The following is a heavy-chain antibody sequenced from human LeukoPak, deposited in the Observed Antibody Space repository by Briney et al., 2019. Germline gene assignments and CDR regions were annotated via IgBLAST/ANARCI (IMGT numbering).Heavy chain of an antibody. V-gene: IGHV4-39*01. CDR2: IYYSGST. J-gene: IGHJ6*02. CDR3: ARSQPPYYYYYYGMDV. Sequence: KASETLSLTCTVSGGSISSSSYSWGWIRQPPGKGLEWIGSIYYSGSTYYNPSLKSRVTISVDTSKNQFSLKLSSVTAADTAVYYCARSQPPYYYYYYGMDVWGQGTTVTVSS. CDR1: GGSISSSSYS.